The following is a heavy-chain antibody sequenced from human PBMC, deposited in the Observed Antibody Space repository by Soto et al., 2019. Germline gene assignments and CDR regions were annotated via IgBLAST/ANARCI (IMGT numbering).Heavy chain of an antibody. Sequence: SVKVSCKASGGTFSSYAISWVRQAPGQGLEWMGVIIPIFGTANYAQKFQGRVTITADESTSTAYMELSSLRSEDTAVYYCARLPLYGSGTSEIEWWFDPWGQGTLVTVSS. D-gene: IGHD3-10*01. CDR1: GGTFSSYA. V-gene: IGHV1-69*13. CDR2: IIPIFGTA. J-gene: IGHJ5*02. CDR3: ARLPLYGSGTSEIEWWFDP.